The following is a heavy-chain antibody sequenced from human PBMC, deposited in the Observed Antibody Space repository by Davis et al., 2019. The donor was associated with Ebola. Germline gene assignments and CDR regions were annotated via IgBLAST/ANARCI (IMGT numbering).Heavy chain of an antibody. CDR1: GFTFSSYW. J-gene: IGHJ6*02. CDR2: IKQDGSEK. D-gene: IGHD3-16*01. Sequence: GGSLRLSCAASGFTFSSYWMSWVRQAPGKGLEWVANIKQDGSEKYYVDSVKGRFTISRDNAKNSLYLQMNSLRAEDTALYYCARDRPLDFFFGDYYGMDVWGQGTTVTVSS. CDR3: ARDRPLDFFFGDYYGMDV. V-gene: IGHV3-7*01.